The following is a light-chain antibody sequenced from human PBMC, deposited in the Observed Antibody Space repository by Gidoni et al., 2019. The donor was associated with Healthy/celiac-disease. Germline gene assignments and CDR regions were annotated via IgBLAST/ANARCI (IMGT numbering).Light chain of an antibody. Sequence: QSVLIQPPSASGTPGQRVTLSCSGSSSNIGINYVYWYQQLPGTAPKLLIYRNNQRPSGVPDRFSGSKSGTSASLAISGLRSEDEADYYCAAWDDSLSGLVVFGGGTKLTVL. CDR1: SSNIGINY. CDR3: AAWDDSLSGLVV. J-gene: IGLJ2*01. CDR2: RNN. V-gene: IGLV1-47*01.